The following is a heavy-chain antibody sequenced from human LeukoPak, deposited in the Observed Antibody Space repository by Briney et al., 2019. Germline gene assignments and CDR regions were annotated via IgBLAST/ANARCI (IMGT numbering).Heavy chain of an antibody. Sequence: SETLSLTCTVSGGSISSYYWSWIRQPPGKGLEWIGYIYYSGSTNYNPSLKSRLTMSVDTSKNEFSLKLRSVTAADTAVYYCVRDRVDSSGYYYYYGLDVWGQGTTVTVSS. D-gene: IGHD3-22*01. J-gene: IGHJ6*02. CDR1: GGSISSYY. V-gene: IGHV4-59*12. CDR2: IYYSGST. CDR3: VRDRVDSSGYYYYYGLDV.